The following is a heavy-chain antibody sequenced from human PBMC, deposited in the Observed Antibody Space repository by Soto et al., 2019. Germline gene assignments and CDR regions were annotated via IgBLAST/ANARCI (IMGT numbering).Heavy chain of an antibody. D-gene: IGHD3-22*01. CDR2: IYYSGST. V-gene: IGHV4-30-4*01. J-gene: IGHJ3*02. CDR3: ARGRYYDSSGYLATSDAFDI. CDR1: GGSISSGDYY. Sequence: QVQLQESGPGLVKPSQTLSLTCTVSGGSISSGDYYWSWIRQPPGKGLEWIGYIYYSGSTYYNPSLKGRVTISVDTSKNQFSLKLSSVTAADTAVYYCARGRYYDSSGYLATSDAFDIWGQGTMVTVSS.